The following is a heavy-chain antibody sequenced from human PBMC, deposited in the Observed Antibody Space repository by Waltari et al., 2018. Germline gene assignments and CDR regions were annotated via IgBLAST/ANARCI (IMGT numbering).Heavy chain of an antibody. CDR2: IYTSGST. V-gene: IGHV4-61*09. J-gene: IGHJ4*02. Sequence: QVQLQESGPGLVKPSQTLSLTCTVSGGSISSGSYYWSWIRQPAGKGLEWIGYIYTSGSTNYNPSLKSRVTISVDTSKNQFSLKLSSVTAADTAVYYCARVVYKDYFDYWGQGTLVTVSS. CDR3: ARVVYKDYFDY. D-gene: IGHD3-10*01. CDR1: GGSISSGSYY.